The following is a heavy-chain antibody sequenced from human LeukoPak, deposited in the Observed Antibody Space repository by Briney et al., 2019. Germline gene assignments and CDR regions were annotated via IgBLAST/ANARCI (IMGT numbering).Heavy chain of an antibody. V-gene: IGHV4-39*07. CDR3: ASITYYDFWSGYYTGRINYYMDV. CDR2: IYYSGST. CDR1: GGSISSSSYY. J-gene: IGHJ6*03. Sequence: SETLSLTCTVSGGSISSSSYYWGWIRQPPGKGLEWIGSIYYSGSTYYNPSLKSRVTISVDTSKNQFSLKLSSVTAADTAVYYCASITYYDFWSGYYTGRINYYMDVWGKGTTVTVSS. D-gene: IGHD3-3*01.